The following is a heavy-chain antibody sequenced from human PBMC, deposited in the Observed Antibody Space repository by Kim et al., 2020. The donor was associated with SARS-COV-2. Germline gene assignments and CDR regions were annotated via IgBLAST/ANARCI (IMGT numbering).Heavy chain of an antibody. Sequence: SVKVSCKASGGTFSSYAISWVRQAPGQGLEWMGGIIPIFGTANYAQKFQGRVTITADESTSTAYMELSSLRSEDTAVYYCASGDKTGRTPYYYYYDMDVWGQGTTVTVSS. J-gene: IGHJ6*02. CDR1: GGTFSSYA. CDR2: IIPIFGTA. D-gene: IGHD4-17*01. CDR3: ASGDKTGRTPYYYYYDMDV. V-gene: IGHV1-69*13.